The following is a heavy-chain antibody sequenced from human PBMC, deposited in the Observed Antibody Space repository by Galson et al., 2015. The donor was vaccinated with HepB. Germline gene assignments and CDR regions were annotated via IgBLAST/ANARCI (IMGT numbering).Heavy chain of an antibody. J-gene: IGHJ6*03. CDR2: IIPIFGTA. CDR3: ARDRGVSDRTPIAVAGTTHYYYYMDV. V-gene: IGHV1-69*13. Sequence: SVKVSCKASGGTFSSYAISWVRQAPGQGLEWMGGIIPIFGTANYAQKFQGRVTITADESTSTAYMELSSLRSEDTAVYYCARDRGVSDRTPIAVAGTTHYYYYMDVWGKGTTVTVSS. D-gene: IGHD6-19*01. CDR1: GGTFSSYA.